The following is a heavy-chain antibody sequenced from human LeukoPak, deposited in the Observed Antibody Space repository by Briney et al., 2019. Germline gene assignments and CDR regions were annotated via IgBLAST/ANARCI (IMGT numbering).Heavy chain of an antibody. CDR1: GFTLSSYA. Sequence: PGGSLRLSCAASGFTLSSYAMHWVRQAPGKGLEWVAFIRYDGSNKYYTDSVKGRFTISRDNSKNTLYLQMNSLRAEDTAVYYCAKTISALGYCSSTSCYNYNDAFDIWGQGTMVTVSS. D-gene: IGHD2-2*02. CDR3: AKTISALGYCSSTSCYNYNDAFDI. V-gene: IGHV3-30*02. J-gene: IGHJ3*02. CDR2: IRYDGSNK.